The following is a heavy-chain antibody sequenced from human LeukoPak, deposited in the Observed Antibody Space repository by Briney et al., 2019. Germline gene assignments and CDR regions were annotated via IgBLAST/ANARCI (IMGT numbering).Heavy chain of an antibody. D-gene: IGHD3-10*01. CDR3: AREIRWFGESPKPFDY. V-gene: IGHV1-2*06. Sequence: GASVKVSCKASGYTFTGYYMHWVRQAPGQGLEWMGRINPNSGGTNYAQKFQGRVTMTRDTSISTAYMELSRLRSDDTAVYYCAREIRWFGESPKPFDYWGQGTLVTVSS. CDR1: GYTFTGYY. CDR2: INPNSGGT. J-gene: IGHJ4*02.